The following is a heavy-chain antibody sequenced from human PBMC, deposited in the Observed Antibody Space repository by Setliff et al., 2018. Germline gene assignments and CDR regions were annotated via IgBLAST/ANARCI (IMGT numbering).Heavy chain of an antibody. CDR1: GFTFSSYA. CDR2: ISYDGSNK. V-gene: IGHV3-30*14. Sequence: GGSLRLSCAASGFTFSSYAMHWVRQAPGKGLEWVAVISYDGSNKYYADSVKGRFTISRDNSKNTLYLQMGSLRAEDMAVYYCARGRWLQFDAFDIWGQGTMVTVSS. J-gene: IGHJ3*02. D-gene: IGHD5-12*01. CDR3: ARGRWLQFDAFDI.